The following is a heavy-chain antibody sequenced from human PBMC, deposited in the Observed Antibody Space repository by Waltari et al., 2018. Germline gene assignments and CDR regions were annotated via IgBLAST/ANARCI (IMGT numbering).Heavy chain of an antibody. Sequence: EVQLVESGGVVVQPGGSLRLSCAASGFTFDDYSMPWVRQAPGKGLEWVSLISWDGGSTYYADSVKGRFTISRDNSKNSLYLQMNSLRAEDTALYYCAKGGYSGYEYYFDYWGQGTLVTVSS. J-gene: IGHJ4*02. D-gene: IGHD5-12*01. CDR2: ISWDGGST. CDR1: GFTFDDYS. V-gene: IGHV3-43D*03. CDR3: AKGGYSGYEYYFDY.